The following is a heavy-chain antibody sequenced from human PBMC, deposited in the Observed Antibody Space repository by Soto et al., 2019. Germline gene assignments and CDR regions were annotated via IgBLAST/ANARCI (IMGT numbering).Heavy chain of an antibody. D-gene: IGHD1-1*01. CDR2: IYWDDDQ. CDR3: VRWTAEYGVDY. V-gene: IGHV2-5*02. CDR1: GFSLSTRAVG. Sequence: QITLKESGPTLVKPTETLTLTCTFSGFSLSTRAVGVGWIRQPPGKALEWLALIYWDDDQRYSPSLRSRLTITKDTSKNQVVLAMTNMDPVDTATYFCVRWTAEYGVDYWGQGTLVTVSS. J-gene: IGHJ4*02.